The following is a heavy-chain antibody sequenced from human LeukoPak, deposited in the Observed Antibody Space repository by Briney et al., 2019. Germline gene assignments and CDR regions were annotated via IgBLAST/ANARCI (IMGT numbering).Heavy chain of an antibody. V-gene: IGHV3-21*01. Sequence: GGSLRLSCAASGFTFSTYSMNWVRQAPGKGLEWLSSISGSSIYIYYADSVKGRFTISRDYAKNSLYLQMNSLRAEDTAVYYCARDPPYYDSSGYYYDYWGQGTLVTVSS. CDR3: ARDPPYYDSSGYYYDY. CDR2: ISGSSIYI. J-gene: IGHJ4*02. CDR1: GFTFSTYS. D-gene: IGHD3-22*01.